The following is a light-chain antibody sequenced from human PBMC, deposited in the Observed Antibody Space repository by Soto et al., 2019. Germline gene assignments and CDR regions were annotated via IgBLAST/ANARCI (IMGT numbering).Light chain of an antibody. CDR2: GAS. J-gene: IGKJ3*01. CDR3: QQYNNWPPFT. V-gene: IGKV3-15*01. Sequence: EVVMTQSPATPSVSPGESATLSCRASQTVSSNLAWYQHKPGQAPRLLIYGASTRATGIPARFSGSGSGTDFTLTINNLQSEDSAVYFCQQYNNWPPFTSGPGTKVDIK. CDR1: QTVSSN.